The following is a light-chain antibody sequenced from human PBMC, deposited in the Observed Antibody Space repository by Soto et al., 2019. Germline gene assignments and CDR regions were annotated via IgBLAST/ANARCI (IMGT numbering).Light chain of an antibody. CDR2: GAS. J-gene: IGKJ1*01. V-gene: IGKV3-20*01. CDR1: QSVTTQ. Sequence: EMVLTQSPDTLSLSPGERATLSCRASQSVTTQLAWYQQKPGQAPRLIIHGASSRATGVPDRITGSGSGTDFTLSISRLEPEDFAVYYCQQYGGSTRTFGQGTKVDIK. CDR3: QQYGGSTRT.